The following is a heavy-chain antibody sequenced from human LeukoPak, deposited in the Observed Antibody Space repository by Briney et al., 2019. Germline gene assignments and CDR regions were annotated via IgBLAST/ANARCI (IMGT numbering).Heavy chain of an antibody. CDR1: GFTFSSYA. D-gene: IGHD6-6*01. V-gene: IGHV3-64*01. CDR3: ARGSSSSSGSSYYMDV. J-gene: IGHJ6*03. Sequence: GGSLRLSCAASGFTFSSYAMHWVRQAPGKGLEYVSAISSNGGSTYYANSVKGRFTISRDNSKNTPYLQMGSLRAEDMAVYYCARGSSSSSGSSYYMDVWGKGTAVTVSS. CDR2: ISSNGGST.